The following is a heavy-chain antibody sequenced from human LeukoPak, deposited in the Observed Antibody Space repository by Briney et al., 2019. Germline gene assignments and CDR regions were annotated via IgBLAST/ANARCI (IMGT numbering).Heavy chain of an antibody. CDR3: AREDIRTGHWFFDF. CDR1: GFTFSSYG. D-gene: IGHD4-17*01. J-gene: IGHJ2*01. Sequence: TGGSLRLSCAASGFTFSSYGMHWVRQAPGKGLEWVAFIRYDGSNKYYADSVKGRFTISRDNAKNSLYLQMNSLRADDTAVYYCAREDIRTGHWFFDFWGRGTLVTVSS. CDR2: IRYDGSNK. V-gene: IGHV3-30*02.